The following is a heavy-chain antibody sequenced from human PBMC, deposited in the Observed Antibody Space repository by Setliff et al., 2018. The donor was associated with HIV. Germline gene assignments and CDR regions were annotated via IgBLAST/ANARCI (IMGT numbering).Heavy chain of an antibody. CDR2: IIPIFGTA. V-gene: IGHV1-69*05. CDR1: GGTFSSYA. Sequence: SVKVSCKASGGTFSSYAISWVRQAPGQGLEWMGGIIPIFGTANYAQKFQGRVTITTDESTSTAYMELSSLRSEDTAVYYCASPTETPEGAFDIWGQGTMVTVSS. J-gene: IGHJ3*02. CDR3: ASPTETPEGAFDI.